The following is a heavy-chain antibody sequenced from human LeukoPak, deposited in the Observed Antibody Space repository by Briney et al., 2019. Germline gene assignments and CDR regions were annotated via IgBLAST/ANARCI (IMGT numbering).Heavy chain of an antibody. CDR2: ISYDGSNK. CDR3: AKLGHGGY. CDR1: GFTFSSYG. Sequence: GVSLRLSCAASGFTFSSYGMHWVRQAPGKGLEWVAVISYDGSNKYYADSVKGRFTISRDNSKNTLYLQMNSLRAEDTAVYYCAKLGHGGYWGQGTLVTVSS. D-gene: IGHD4-23*01. V-gene: IGHV3-30*18. J-gene: IGHJ4*02.